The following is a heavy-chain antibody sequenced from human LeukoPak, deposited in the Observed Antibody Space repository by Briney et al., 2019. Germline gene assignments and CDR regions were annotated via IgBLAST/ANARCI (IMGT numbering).Heavy chain of an antibody. J-gene: IGHJ3*02. CDR3: AKSQPAAPDAFDI. Sequence: GRSLRLSCAASGFTFSSYGMHWVRQAPGKGLEWVAVKSYDGSNKYYADSVKGRFTISRDNSKNTLYLQMNSLRAEDTAVYYCAKSQPAAPDAFDIWGQGTMVTVSS. D-gene: IGHD2-2*01. V-gene: IGHV3-30*18. CDR2: KSYDGSNK. CDR1: GFTFSSYG.